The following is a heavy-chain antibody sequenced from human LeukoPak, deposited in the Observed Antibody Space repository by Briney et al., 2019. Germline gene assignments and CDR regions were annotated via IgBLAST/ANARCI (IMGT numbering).Heavy chain of an antibody. J-gene: IGHJ3*01. CDR1: GYSFTSYC. V-gene: IGHV5-51*01. CDR3: GMSGDRVPLQDDVFDV. Sequence: GESLKISCKVSGYSFTSYCIGWVRQMPGKGLEWMGIIYPGDAGPTYSPSFQGQVTISVAKSIHTAYLQWSSMQASATAMYYCGMSGDRVPLQDDVFDVWGQGTMVTVST. CDR2: IYPGDAGP. D-gene: IGHD1-26*01.